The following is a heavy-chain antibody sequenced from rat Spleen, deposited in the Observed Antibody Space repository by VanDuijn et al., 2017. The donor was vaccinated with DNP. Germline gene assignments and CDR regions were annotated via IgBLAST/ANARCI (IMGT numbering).Heavy chain of an antibody. CDR1: DYSITSSYR. D-gene: IGHD5-1*01. CDR2: INNAGST. CDR3: AIQLGVFDY. J-gene: IGHJ2*01. V-gene: IGHV3-3*01. Sequence: EVRLQESGPGLVKPSQSLSLTCSVTDYSITSSYRWTWIRKFPGNELEWMGYINNAGSTNYNPSLEGRFSITPDTSKNQFFLQVNSVRSEDTATYYCAIQLGVFDYWGQGVMVIVSS.